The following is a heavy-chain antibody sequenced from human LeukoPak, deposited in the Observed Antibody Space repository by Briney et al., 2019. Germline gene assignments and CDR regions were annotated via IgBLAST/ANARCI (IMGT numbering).Heavy chain of an antibody. Sequence: PGGSLRLSCEASGITISDAWMSWVRQAPGKGLEWVGRIKSKSAGGTTDHAAPVKGRFTISRDDSKNTLYLQMNSLTIEDTAVYYCVTPPDWGQGTLVTVSS. V-gene: IGHV3-15*01. CDR2: IKSKSAGGTT. CDR1: GITISDAW. D-gene: IGHD5-18*01. CDR3: VTPPD. J-gene: IGHJ4*02.